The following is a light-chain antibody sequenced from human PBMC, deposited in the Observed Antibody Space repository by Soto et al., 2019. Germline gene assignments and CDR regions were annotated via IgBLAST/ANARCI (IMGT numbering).Light chain of an antibody. CDR2: DVS. CDR3: CSYAGSYTFGYV. V-gene: IGLV2-11*01. Sequence: QSALTQPRSVSGSLGQSVTISCTGTSSAVGGYNYVSWYQQHPGKAPKLMIYDVSKLPSGVPDRFSGSKSANTASLTISGLPAEDEADYYCCSYAGSYTFGYVFGTGTKVTVL. J-gene: IGLJ1*01. CDR1: SSAVGGYNY.